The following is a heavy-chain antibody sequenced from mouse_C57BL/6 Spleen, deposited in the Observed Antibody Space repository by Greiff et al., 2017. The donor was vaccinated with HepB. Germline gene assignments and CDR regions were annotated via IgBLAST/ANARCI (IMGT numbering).Heavy chain of an antibody. Sequence: VKLVESGAELVRPGASVTLSCKASGYTFTDYEMHWVKQTPVHGLEWIGAIDPETGGTAYNQKFKGKAILTADKSSSTAYMELRSLTSEDSAVYYCTRGVYGSSPAWFAYWGQGTLVTVSA. J-gene: IGHJ3*01. V-gene: IGHV1-15*01. CDR3: TRGVYGSSPAWFAY. CDR2: IDPETGGT. D-gene: IGHD1-1*01. CDR1: GYTFTDYE.